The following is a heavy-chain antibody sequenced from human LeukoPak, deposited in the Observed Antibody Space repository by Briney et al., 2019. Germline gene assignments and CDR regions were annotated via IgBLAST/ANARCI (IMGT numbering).Heavy chain of an antibody. CDR3: AKDFIYYDSSGYYDY. CDR2: ISGSGGST. CDR1: GFSLSSYG. V-gene: IGHV3-23*01. Sequence: GGSLRLSCAASGFSLSSYGMSWVRQAPGKGLEWVSAISGSGGSTYYADSVKGRFTISRDNAKNSLYLQMNSLRAEDTALYYCAKDFIYYDSSGYYDYWGQGTLVTVSS. J-gene: IGHJ4*02. D-gene: IGHD3-22*01.